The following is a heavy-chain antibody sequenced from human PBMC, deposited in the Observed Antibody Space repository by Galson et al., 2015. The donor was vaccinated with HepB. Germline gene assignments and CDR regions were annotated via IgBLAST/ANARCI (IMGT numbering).Heavy chain of an antibody. Sequence: SLRLSCAASGFTFSNAWMNWVRQAPGKGLEWVGRIKSKTDGRTTDYAAPVKGRFTISRDDSKNTLYLQMNSLKTEDTAVYYCTTDAGYSSGWYVVAFDIWGQGTMVTVSS. J-gene: IGHJ3*02. D-gene: IGHD6-19*01. CDR3: TTDAGYSSGWYVVAFDI. CDR1: GFTFSNAW. CDR2: IKSKTDGRTT. V-gene: IGHV3-15*07.